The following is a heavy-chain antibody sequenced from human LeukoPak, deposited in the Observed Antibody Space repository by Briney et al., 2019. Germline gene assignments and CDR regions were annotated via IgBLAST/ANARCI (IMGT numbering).Heavy chain of an antibody. CDR1: GYTFTNYD. CDR2: MNPNSGNS. CDR3: AREGLDY. J-gene: IGHJ4*02. V-gene: IGHV1-8*01. Sequence: GASVKVSCKASGYTFTNYDINWVRQATGQGLEWMGYMNPNSGNSAYAQKFQGRVTITTDASISTASMELSGLRSEDTALYYCAREGLDYRGQGTLVTVSS.